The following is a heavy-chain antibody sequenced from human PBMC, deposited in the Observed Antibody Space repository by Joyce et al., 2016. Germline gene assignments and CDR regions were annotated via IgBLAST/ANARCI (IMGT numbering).Heavy chain of an antibody. V-gene: IGHV3-30*01. J-gene: IGHJ6*02. CDR1: GFTTLTSFA. D-gene: IGHD6-13*01. Sequence: RSLSLSCAASGFTTLTSFAMHWGRQAPGKGLEWMRLISYDGGNKNYAEAGKGRFTSTRDNSKSTMYLQMNSLRVKETAVYCCARGDPRIATELYGLDVWGQGTTVTV. CDR3: ARGDPRIATELYGLDV. CDR2: ISYDGGNK.